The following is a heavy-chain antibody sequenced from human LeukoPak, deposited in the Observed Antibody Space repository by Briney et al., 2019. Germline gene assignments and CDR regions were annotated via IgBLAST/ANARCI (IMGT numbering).Heavy chain of an antibody. D-gene: IGHD5-12*01. Sequence: GGSLRLSYAASGFTFSSYSMNWVRQAPGKGLEWVSSISSGGTYVDYADSVKGRFTISRDNAKNSLYLQMNSLRAEDTAVFYCARDPGYSNSPYYLDYWGQGTLVTVSS. CDR3: ARDPGYSNSPYYLDY. V-gene: IGHV3-21*01. CDR2: ISSGGTYV. J-gene: IGHJ4*02. CDR1: GFTFSSYS.